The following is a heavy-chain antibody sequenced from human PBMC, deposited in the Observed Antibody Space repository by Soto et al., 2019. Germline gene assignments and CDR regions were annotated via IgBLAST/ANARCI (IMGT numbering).Heavy chain of an antibody. CDR2: IYYSGST. CDR1: GGSISSGGYY. Sequence: SETLSLTCTVSGGSISSGGYYWSWIRQHPGKGLEWIGYIYYSGSTYYNPSLKSRVTISVDTSKNQFSLKLSSVTAADTAVYYCARDPGVVVVAATLEVRHAFDIWGQGTMVTVSS. J-gene: IGHJ3*02. V-gene: IGHV4-31*03. D-gene: IGHD2-15*01. CDR3: ARDPGVVVVAATLEVRHAFDI.